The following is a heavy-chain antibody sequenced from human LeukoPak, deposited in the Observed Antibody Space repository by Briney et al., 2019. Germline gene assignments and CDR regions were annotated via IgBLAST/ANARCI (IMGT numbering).Heavy chain of an antibody. CDR1: GFTFSSYG. D-gene: IGHD3-22*01. Sequence: GGSLRLSCAASGFTFSSYGMHWVRQAPGKGLEWVAVISYDGSNKYYADSVKGRFTISRDNSKKTLYLQMNSLRAEDTAVYYCAKGGHYDSRGYYIQIDWGQGTLVTVSS. CDR3: AKGGHYDSRGYYIQID. CDR2: ISYDGSNK. J-gene: IGHJ4*02. V-gene: IGHV3-30*18.